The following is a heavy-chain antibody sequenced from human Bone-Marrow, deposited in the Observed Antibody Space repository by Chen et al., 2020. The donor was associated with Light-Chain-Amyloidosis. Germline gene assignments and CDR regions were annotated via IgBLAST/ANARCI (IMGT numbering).Heavy chain of an antibody. V-gene: IGHV1-24*01. CDR2: FDPEDSET. CDR3: VSQAHLRSTSSTWFDP. CDR1: GSTLTDLP. J-gene: IGHJ5*02. Sequence: QIQLVQSGTEVKKPGASVKVSCNISGSTLTDLPIHWVRQAPGKGLEWMGGFDPEDSETIYAQKFQGRVTMTEDTSTGKASMELTLLPSASPSIYYCVSQAHLRSTSSTWFDPWGQGTLLTVSS. D-gene: IGHD2-2*01.